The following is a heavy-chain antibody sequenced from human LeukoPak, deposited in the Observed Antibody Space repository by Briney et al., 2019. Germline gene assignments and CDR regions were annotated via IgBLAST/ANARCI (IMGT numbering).Heavy chain of an antibody. D-gene: IGHD3-10*01. CDR2: IYYSGST. V-gene: IGHV4-39*07. J-gene: IGHJ5*02. CDR3: ARDQWPYGSGSYAT. CDR1: GGSISSSDYY. Sequence: PSETLSLTCSVSGGSISSSDYYWGWIRQPPGKGLEWIASIYYSGSTYYNPSLESRVTIAMDTSRNQVSLRLSTVTAADTAVYYCARDQWPYGSGSYATWGQGTLVIVSS.